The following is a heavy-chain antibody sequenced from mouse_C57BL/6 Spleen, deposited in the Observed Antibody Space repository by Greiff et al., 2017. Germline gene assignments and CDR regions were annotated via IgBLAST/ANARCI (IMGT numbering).Heavy chain of an antibody. D-gene: IGHD2-1*01. J-gene: IGHJ3*01. CDR2: INPNNGGT. V-gene: IGHV1-22*01. Sequence: EVQVVESGPELVKPGASVKMSCKASGYTFTDYNMHWVKQSHGKSLEWIGYINPNNGGTSYNQKFKGKATLTVNKSSSTAYMELRSLTSEDSAVYYCARTGGNYPFAYWGQGTLVTVSA. CDR3: ARTGGNYPFAY. CDR1: GYTFTDYN.